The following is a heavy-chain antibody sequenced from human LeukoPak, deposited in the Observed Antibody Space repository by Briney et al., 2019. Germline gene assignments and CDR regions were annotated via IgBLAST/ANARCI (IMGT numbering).Heavy chain of an antibody. J-gene: IGHJ4*02. CDR3: ARDSTGYFDY. D-gene: IGHD4-17*01. Sequence: SETLSLTCTVSGGSISSGGYYWSWIRQHPGMGLEWIGYIYYSGSTYYNPSLKSRVTISVDTSKDQFSLKLSSVTAADTAVYYCARDSTGYFDYWGQGTLVTVSS. CDR1: GGSISSGGYY. CDR2: IYYSGST. V-gene: IGHV4-31*03.